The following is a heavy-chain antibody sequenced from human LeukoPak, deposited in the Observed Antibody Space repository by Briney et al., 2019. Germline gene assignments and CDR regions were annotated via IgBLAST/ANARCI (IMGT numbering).Heavy chain of an antibody. J-gene: IGHJ4*02. CDR1: GFTFSSYW. D-gene: IGHD6-19*01. Sequence: QPGGSLRLSCAASGFTFSSYWMTWVRQAPGKGLEWVANIKQDGSEKYYVDSVKGRFTISRDNAKNSLYLQMNSLRAEDTAVYYCTRVLGSGPYFDYWGQGTLVTVSS. CDR3: TRVLGSGPYFDY. CDR2: IKQDGSEK. V-gene: IGHV3-7*01.